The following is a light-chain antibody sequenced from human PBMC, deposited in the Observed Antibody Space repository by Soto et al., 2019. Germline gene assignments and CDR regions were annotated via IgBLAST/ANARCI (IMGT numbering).Light chain of an antibody. CDR2: GHN. V-gene: IGLV1-40*01. Sequence: QSVLTQPPSVSGAPGQGVTISCTGSSSNIGEGYDVHWYRQLPGTAPKLLIYGHNNRPSGVPDRFSASKSGTSASLAITGLQSEDEADYYCQSFDDSLSRVVFGGGTKLTVL. CDR1: SSNIGEGYD. CDR3: QSFDDSLSRVV. J-gene: IGLJ2*01.